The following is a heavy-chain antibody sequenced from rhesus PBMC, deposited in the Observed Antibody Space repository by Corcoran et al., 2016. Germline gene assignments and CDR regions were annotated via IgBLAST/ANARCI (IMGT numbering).Heavy chain of an antibody. V-gene: IGHV3-115*02. Sequence: EVQLAESGGGLVQPGGSLRLSCAASGFTFSGYEMHWVRQAPRQGLESISIIAGDTSYTYYADSVKGRFTISRDNAKNSLSLQMSSLRAEDTAVYYCAGCSGIYCYAEYGLDSWGQGVVVTVSS. J-gene: IGHJ6*01. CDR1: GFTFSGYE. CDR3: AGCSGIYCYAEYGLDS. CDR2: IAGDTSYT. D-gene: IGHD2-27*01.